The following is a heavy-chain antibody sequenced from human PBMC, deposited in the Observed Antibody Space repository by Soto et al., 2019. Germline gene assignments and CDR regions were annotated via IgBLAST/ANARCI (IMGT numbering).Heavy chain of an antibody. CDR1: GFTFTSHA. CDR3: AKPPAAAWSPIEY. CDR2: ISGSGGST. J-gene: IGHJ4*02. V-gene: IGHV3-23*01. D-gene: IGHD6-13*01. Sequence: GGSLRLSFPASGFTFTSHAMNWVRQAPGKGLEWVSAISGSGGSTYYADSVKGRFTISRDNSDNVLYLQVNSLRTEDTAVYFCAKPPAAAWSPIEYWGQGTVVTVSS.